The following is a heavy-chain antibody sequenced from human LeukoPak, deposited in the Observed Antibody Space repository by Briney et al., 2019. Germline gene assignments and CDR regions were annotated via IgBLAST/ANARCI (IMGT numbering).Heavy chain of an antibody. CDR3: TRDRHGMAV. V-gene: IGHV3-48*01. CDR1: GFTFSTYN. CDR2: ITTSGSII. J-gene: IGHJ6*02. Sequence: GGSLRLSCAASGFTFSTYNMNWVRQAPGKGLEWISYITTSGSIIYYADSVRGRFTISRDNAKNSLYLQMNSLRAEDTAVYYCTRDRHGMAVWGQGTTVTVSS.